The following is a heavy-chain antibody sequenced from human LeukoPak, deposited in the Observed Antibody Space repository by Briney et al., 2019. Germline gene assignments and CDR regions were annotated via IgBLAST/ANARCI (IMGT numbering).Heavy chain of an antibody. CDR3: PFNLGSASFRFDI. CDR2: LFYSGIT. J-gene: IGHJ3*02. D-gene: IGHD3-10*01. CDR1: GGSISSYY. V-gene: IGHV4-39*07. Sequence: SETLSLTCTVSGGSISSYYWGWIRQPPGKGLEWIGSLFYSGITHYNPSLKSRVTASLDTSKNRFSLKLSSLTAADTAVYYFPFNLGSASFRFDIWGQGTMVTVSS.